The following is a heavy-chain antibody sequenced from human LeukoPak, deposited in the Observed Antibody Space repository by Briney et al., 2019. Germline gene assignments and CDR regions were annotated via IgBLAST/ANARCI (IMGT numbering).Heavy chain of an antibody. V-gene: IGHV4-38-2*02. J-gene: IGHJ4*02. CDR1: GFSIGSGHY. CDR2: ISHSGTT. D-gene: IGHD6-13*01. CDR3: SRGQSISAVAV. Sequence: SETLSLTCTVSGFSIGSGHYWGWTRQPPGKGLERIASISHSGTTFYNPSLKSRVTISVDTSKNQFSLTVTSVTAADTAVYYCSRGQSISAVAVWGQGTLVTVSS.